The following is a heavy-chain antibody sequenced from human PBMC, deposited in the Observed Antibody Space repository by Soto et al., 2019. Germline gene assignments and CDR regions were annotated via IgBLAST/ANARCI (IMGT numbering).Heavy chain of an antibody. Sequence: SETLSLTCTVSGGFIGSFYWSCIRQSPGGTLEWIGYIYASRANTYNPSLASRITMSVDIPTNEFFLDLTSVTAADTAVYYCARPSRVYCSGGSCYGIDYWGQGTLVTVSS. CDR3: ARPSRVYCSGGSCYGIDY. V-gene: IGHV4-59*01. J-gene: IGHJ4*02. CDR1: GGFIGSFY. D-gene: IGHD2-15*01. CDR2: IYASRAN.